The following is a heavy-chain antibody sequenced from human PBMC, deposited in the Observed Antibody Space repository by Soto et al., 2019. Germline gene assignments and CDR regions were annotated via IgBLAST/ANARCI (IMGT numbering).Heavy chain of an antibody. Sequence: SETLSLTCAVSGGSISSGGYSLSWIRQPPGKGLEWIGYIYHSGSTYYNPSLKSRVTISVDGSKNKFSLKLSSVTAAETDVYYCARERYRGDGFFDYWGQGTLVTVSS. J-gene: IGHJ4*02. V-gene: IGHV4-30-2*01. CDR1: GGSISSGGYS. D-gene: IGHD5-12*01. CDR3: ARERYRGDGFFDY. CDR2: IYHSGST.